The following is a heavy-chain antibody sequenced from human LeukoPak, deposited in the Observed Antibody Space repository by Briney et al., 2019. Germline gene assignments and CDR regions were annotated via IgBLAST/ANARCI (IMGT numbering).Heavy chain of an antibody. CDR2: IYYTGST. Sequence: PSETLSLTCTVSGGSISSSSYYWGWIRQPPGKGREWVGSIYYTGSTYNNPSLNSRVTISVDTAKTQFSLKLSSVTAADTAVYYCARRSGSYPRYFDYWGQGTLVTVSS. D-gene: IGHD1-26*01. CDR3: ARRSGSYPRYFDY. CDR1: GGSISSSSYY. J-gene: IGHJ4*02. V-gene: IGHV4-39*01.